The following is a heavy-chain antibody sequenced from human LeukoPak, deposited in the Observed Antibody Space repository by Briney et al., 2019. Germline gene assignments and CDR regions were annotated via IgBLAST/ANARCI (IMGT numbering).Heavy chain of an antibody. CDR3: ARARMYYYDSSGDLDY. J-gene: IGHJ4*02. CDR1: GGSFSGYY. V-gene: IGHV4-34*01. D-gene: IGHD3-22*01. CDR2: INHSGST. Sequence: PSETLSLTCAVYGGSFSGYYWSWIRQPPGKGLEWIGEINHSGSTNYNPSLKSRVTISVDTSKNQFSLKLSSVTAADTAVYYCARARMYYYDSSGDLDYWGQGTLVTVSS.